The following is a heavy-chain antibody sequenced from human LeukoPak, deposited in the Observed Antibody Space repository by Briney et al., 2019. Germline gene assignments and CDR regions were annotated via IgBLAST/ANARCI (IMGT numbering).Heavy chain of an antibody. CDR1: AFTFSSYS. D-gene: IGHD1-1*01. CDR2: INHSGST. V-gene: IGHV4-34*01. J-gene: IGHJ5*02. Sequence: LSCAASAFTFSSYSISWVRQPPGNGLEWIGEINHSGSTNYNPSLKSRVTISVDTSKNQFSLKLSSVTAADAAVYYCARDRLDRRYVWFDPWGQGTLVTVSS. CDR3: ARDRLDRRYVWFDP.